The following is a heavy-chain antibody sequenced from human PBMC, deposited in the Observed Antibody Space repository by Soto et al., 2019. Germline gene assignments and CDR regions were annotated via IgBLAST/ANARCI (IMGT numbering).Heavy chain of an antibody. CDR1: GGSFSGYY. V-gene: IGHV4-34*01. D-gene: IGHD3-10*01. J-gene: IGHJ1*01. CDR2: INHSGST. CDR3: ARGWGGPITMVRGVIQH. Sequence: QVQLQQWGAGLLKPSETLSLTCAVYGGSFSGYYWSWIRQPPGKGLEWIGEINHSGSTNYNPSLKSRVTISVDTSKNQFSLKLSSVTAADTAVYYCARGWGGPITMVRGVIQHWGQGTLVTVSS.